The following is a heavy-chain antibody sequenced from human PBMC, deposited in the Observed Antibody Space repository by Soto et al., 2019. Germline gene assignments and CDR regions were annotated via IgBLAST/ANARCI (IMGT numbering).Heavy chain of an antibody. CDR3: ARDLKEYCSDGKCNWFDP. CDR2: ISYSGST. Sequence: SETLSLTCTVSGASLSTYDWSWIRQPPGKGLEWIGYISYSGSTNYNPSLKSRVTISFDASKNEISLQVRSATAADAAVYYCARDLKEYCSDGKCNWFDPWGQGTLVTVSS. CDR1: GASLSTYD. J-gene: IGHJ5*02. D-gene: IGHD2-15*01. V-gene: IGHV4-59*01.